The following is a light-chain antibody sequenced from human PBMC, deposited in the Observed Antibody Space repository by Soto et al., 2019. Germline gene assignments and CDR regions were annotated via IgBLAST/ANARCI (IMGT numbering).Light chain of an antibody. J-gene: IGLJ1*01. CDR1: SSDVGVYNY. CDR3: SSYTSSSTQV. V-gene: IGLV2-14*01. Sequence: QSALTQPASGSGSPGQSITISCTGTSSDVGVYNYVSWYQQHPGKAPKLMIYDVSNRPSGVSNHFSGSKSGNTASLTISGLQAEDEADYYCSSYTSSSTQVFGTGTKVTVL. CDR2: DVS.